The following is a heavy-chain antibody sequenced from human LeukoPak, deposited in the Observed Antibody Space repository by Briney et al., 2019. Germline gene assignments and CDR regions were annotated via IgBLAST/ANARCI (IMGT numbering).Heavy chain of an antibody. CDR2: IVIIRSYI. V-gene: IGHV3-21*01. Sequence: GGSPRLSCAASGFTFSSYSMDWVRQPPGKGREWVSSIVIIRSYIYYADSAKGRFTISRDNAKNSLYLQMNSLRAEDTAVYYCARVRRYCSGGSCPRLGWFDPWGQGTLVTVSS. D-gene: IGHD2-15*01. J-gene: IGHJ5*02. CDR1: GFTFSSYS. CDR3: ARVRRYCSGGSCPRLGWFDP.